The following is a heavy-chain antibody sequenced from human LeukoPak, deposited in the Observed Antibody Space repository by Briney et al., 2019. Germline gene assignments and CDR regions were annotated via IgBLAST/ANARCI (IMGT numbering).Heavy chain of an antibody. V-gene: IGHV1-69*04. CDR2: IIPIFGIA. J-gene: IGHJ6*02. CDR3: ARDRDSGYDSYYYYGMDV. D-gene: IGHD5-12*01. Sequence: GASVKLSCKASGGTFSSYAISWVRQAPGQGLEWMGRIIPIFGIANYAQKFQGRVTITADKSTSTAYMELSSLRSEDTAVYYCARDRDSGYDSYYYYGMDVWGQGTTVTVSS. CDR1: GGTFSSYA.